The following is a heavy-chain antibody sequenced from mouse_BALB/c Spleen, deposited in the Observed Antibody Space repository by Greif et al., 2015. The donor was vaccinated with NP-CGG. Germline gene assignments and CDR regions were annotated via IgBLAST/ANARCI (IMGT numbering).Heavy chain of an antibody. CDR3: ARVYGYDEAMDY. CDR1: GYTFTSYN. J-gene: IGHJ4*01. Sequence: QVQLQQSGAELVKPGASVKRSCKASGYTFTSYNMHWVKQTPGQGLEWIGAIYPGNGDTSYNQKFKGKATLTADKSSSTAYMQLSSLTSEDSAVYYCARVYGYDEAMDYWGQGTSVTVSS. V-gene: IGHV1-12*01. D-gene: IGHD2-2*01. CDR2: IYPGNGDT.